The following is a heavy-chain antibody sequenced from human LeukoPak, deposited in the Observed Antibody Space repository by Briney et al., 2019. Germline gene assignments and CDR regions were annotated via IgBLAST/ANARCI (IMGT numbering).Heavy chain of an antibody. CDR3: ARDPTTYYYYYGMDV. D-gene: IGHD1-14*01. CDR2: ISYDGSNK. CDR1: GFTFSSYG. J-gene: IGHJ6*02. Sequence: PGGSLRLSCAASGFTFSSYGMHWVRQAPGKGLEWVAVISYDGSNKYYADSVKGRFTISRDNSKNSLYLQMNCLRDEDTAVYYCARDPTTYYYYYGMDVWGQGTTVTVSS. V-gene: IGHV3-30*03.